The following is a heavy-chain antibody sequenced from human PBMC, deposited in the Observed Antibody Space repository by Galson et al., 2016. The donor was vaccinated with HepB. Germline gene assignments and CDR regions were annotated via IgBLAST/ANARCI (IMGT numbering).Heavy chain of an antibody. CDR1: GGTFSSYG. D-gene: IGHD5-18*01. CDR2: IIPIFDSP. V-gene: IGHV1-69*13. Sequence: SVKVSCKASGGTFSSYGVSWVRQAPGQGLEWMGGIIPIFDSPNYAQRFQGRVTITADQSTSTAYMGLRSLSSEDTAVYYCATDSWQDTAIGMDVGGQGTTVTVSS. J-gene: IGHJ6*02. CDR3: ATDSWQDTAIGMDV.